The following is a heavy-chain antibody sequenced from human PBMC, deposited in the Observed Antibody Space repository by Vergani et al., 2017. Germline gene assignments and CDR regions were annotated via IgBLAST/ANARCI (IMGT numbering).Heavy chain of an antibody. D-gene: IGHD3-22*01. CDR2: IIPIFGTT. J-gene: IGHJ4*02. CDR3: ARSSGYYSYYFDF. CDR1: GGTFSSNS. V-gene: IGHV1-69*18. Sequence: QVQLVQSGAEVKKPGASVKVSCKASGGTFSSNSISWVRQAPGQGLGWMGRIIPIFGTTSYAQKFQGRVTILADESTSTAYMELSSLRSEDTAVYYCARSSGYYSYYFDFWGQGTLVTVSS.